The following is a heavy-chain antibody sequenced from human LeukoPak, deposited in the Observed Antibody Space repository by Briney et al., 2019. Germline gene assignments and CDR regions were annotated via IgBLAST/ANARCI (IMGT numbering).Heavy chain of an antibody. D-gene: IGHD3-22*01. Sequence: PSETLSLTCAVYGGSFSGYYWSWVRQPPGKGLEWIGEINHSGSTNYNPSLRSRGTISVDTSKNQFSLKLSSVTAADTAVYYCARGLYYYDSSGYYYAGGHFDYWGQGTLVTVSS. CDR2: INHSGST. V-gene: IGHV4-34*01. CDR1: GGSFSGYY. CDR3: ARGLYYYDSSGYYYAGGHFDY. J-gene: IGHJ4*02.